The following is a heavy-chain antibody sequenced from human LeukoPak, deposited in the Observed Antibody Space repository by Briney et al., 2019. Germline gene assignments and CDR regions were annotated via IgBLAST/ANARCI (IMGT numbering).Heavy chain of an antibody. D-gene: IGHD2-2*01. CDR3: ARGPSCTSTSCYVIGALDI. CDR1: GFTFDIYA. J-gene: IGHJ3*02. Sequence: PGGSLTLSCAASGFTFDIYAMTWVRQAPGKGPEWVSGISASANSTYYADSVQGRLIISRDNSKNNLYLQMNSLRVDDMAVYYCARGPSCTSTSCYVIGALDIWGLGTTVTVSS. CDR2: ISASANST. V-gene: IGHV3-23*01.